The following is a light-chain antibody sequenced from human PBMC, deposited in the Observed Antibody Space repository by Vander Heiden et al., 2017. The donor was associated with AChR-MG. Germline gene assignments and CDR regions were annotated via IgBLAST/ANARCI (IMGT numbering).Light chain of an antibody. CDR3: QQSFSSWT. CDR1: QSINSY. CDR2: AAS. V-gene: IGKV1-39*01. Sequence: DIQMTQSPSSLSASIGARVTITCRASQSINSYLSWYQQKPGKAPNLLIYAASSLQSGVPSRFSGSGSGTDFTLTISSLQPEDFATYFCQQSFSSWTFGQGTKVEIK. J-gene: IGKJ1*01.